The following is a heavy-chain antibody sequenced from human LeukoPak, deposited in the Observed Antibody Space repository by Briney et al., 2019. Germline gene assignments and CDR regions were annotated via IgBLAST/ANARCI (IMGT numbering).Heavy chain of an antibody. CDR2: IYPSGST. J-gene: IGHJ4*02. CDR1: GGSISSYY. D-gene: IGHD1-26*01. Sequence: SETLSLTCTVSGGSISSYYWTWIRQPAGKGLEWIGRIYPSGSTNCNPSLKGRVTMSVDTSKNQFSLKLSSVTAADTAVYYCARENSGSYREFDYWGQGTLVTVSS. V-gene: IGHV4-4*07. CDR3: ARENSGSYREFDY.